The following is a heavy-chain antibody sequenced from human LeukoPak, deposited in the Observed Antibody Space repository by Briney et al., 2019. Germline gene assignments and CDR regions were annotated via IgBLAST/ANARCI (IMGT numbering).Heavy chain of an antibody. Sequence: SETLSLTCTVSGYSISSGYYWGWIRQPPGKGLEWIGGLYHSGSTYYSPSLSSRVTMSVDTSKNHFSLKLTSVTAADTAMYHCARIHSHAYSSYWGQGTLVTVSS. CDR2: LYHSGST. V-gene: IGHV4-38-2*02. D-gene: IGHD3-16*01. CDR1: GYSISSGYY. CDR3: ARIHSHAYSSY. J-gene: IGHJ4*02.